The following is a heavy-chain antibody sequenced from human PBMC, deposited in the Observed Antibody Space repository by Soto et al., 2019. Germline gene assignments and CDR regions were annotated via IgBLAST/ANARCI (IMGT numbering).Heavy chain of an antibody. CDR2: IIPIFGTA. V-gene: IGHV1-69*12. D-gene: IGHD2-21*01. CDR1: GGTFSSYA. J-gene: IGHJ6*02. CDR3: ARSIHYYYGMDV. Sequence: QVQLVQSGAEGKKPGSSVKVSCRASGGTFSSYAISWVRQAPGQGLEWMGGIIPIFGTANYAQRFQGRATITADESTSTAYMELSSLRSEDTAVYYCARSIHYYYGMDVWGQGTTVTVSS.